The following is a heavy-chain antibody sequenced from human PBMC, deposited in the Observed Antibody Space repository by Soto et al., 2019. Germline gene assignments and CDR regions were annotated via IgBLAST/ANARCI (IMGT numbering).Heavy chain of an antibody. CDR3: SRLWSYYDSAGSISYLDS. CDR2: IRHDGSEV. V-gene: IGHV3-7*01. CDR1: GFTFRSYW. Sequence: PGGSLRLSCEASGFTFRSYWMTWVRQAPGKGLEWVANIRHDGSEVYYVDSVTGRFTISRDNTKISLYLQMMSLRAEDTAVYYCSRLWSYYDSAGSISYLDSWGQGTLVTVSS. J-gene: IGHJ4*02. D-gene: IGHD3-10*01.